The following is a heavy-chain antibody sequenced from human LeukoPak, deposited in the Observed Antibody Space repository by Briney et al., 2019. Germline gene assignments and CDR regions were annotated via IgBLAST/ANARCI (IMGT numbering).Heavy chain of an antibody. D-gene: IGHD3-16*01. Sequence: EASVKVSCKASGYTFTSYGISWVRQAPGQGLEWMGWISAYNGNTNYAQKFQGRVTMTRNTSISTAYMELSSLRSEDTAVYYCARGRKFRGRRFDPWGQGTLVTVSS. CDR1: GYTFTSYG. J-gene: IGHJ5*02. CDR2: ISAYNGNT. V-gene: IGHV1-18*01. CDR3: ARGRKFRGRRFDP.